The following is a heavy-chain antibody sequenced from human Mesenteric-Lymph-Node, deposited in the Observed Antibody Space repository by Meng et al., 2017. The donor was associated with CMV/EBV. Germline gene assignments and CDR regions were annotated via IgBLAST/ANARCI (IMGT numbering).Heavy chain of an antibody. CDR2: IRNDGSNK. Sequence: GGSLRLSCAASGFTFSSYAMHWVRQSPGKGLEWVAFIRNDGSNKYYADSVKGRVTISRDNSKNTLYLQMNSLRAEDTAVYYCAKDHHYDFWSTYSYYFDCWGQGTLVTVSS. CDR3: AKDHHYDFWSTYSYYFDC. D-gene: IGHD3-3*01. CDR1: GFTFSSYA. V-gene: IGHV3-30*02. J-gene: IGHJ4*02.